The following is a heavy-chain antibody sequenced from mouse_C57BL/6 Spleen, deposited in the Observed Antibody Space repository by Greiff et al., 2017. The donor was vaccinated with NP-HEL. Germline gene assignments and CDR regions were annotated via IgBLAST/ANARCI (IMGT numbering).Heavy chain of an antibody. CDR3: ARRDYDEVAY. V-gene: IGHV1-81*01. CDR1: GYTFTSYG. D-gene: IGHD2-4*01. CDR2: IYPRSGNT. Sequence: QVQLQQSGAELARPGASVKLSCKASGYTFTSYGISWVKQRTGQGLEWIGEIYPRSGNTYYNEKFKGKATLTADKSSSTAYMELRSLTSEDSAVYFCARRDYDEVAYWGQGTLVTVSA. J-gene: IGHJ3*01.